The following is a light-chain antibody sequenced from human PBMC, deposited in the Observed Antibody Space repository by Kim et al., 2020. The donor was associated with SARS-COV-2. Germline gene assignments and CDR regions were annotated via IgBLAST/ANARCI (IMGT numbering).Light chain of an antibody. CDR1: QSVSSS. CDR2: GAS. CDR3: QQYNNWPPIT. Sequence: SPGERATFSCRASQSVSSSLAWYQQKPGQAPRLLIYGASTRATGIPARFSGSGSGTEFTLTISSLQSEDFAVYYCQQYNNWPPITFGQGTRLEIK. V-gene: IGKV3-15*01. J-gene: IGKJ5*01.